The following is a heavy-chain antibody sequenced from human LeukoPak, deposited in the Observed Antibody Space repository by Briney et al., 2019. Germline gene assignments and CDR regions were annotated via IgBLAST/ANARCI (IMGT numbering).Heavy chain of an antibody. CDR3: ARNRIPEYYYDSSGYFGY. Sequence: ASVKVSCKASGYTFTSYGISWVRQAPGQGLEWMGWISAYNGNTNYAQKLQGRVTMTTDTSTSTAYIELRSLRSDDTAVYYCARNRIPEYYYDSSGYFGYWGQGTLVTVSS. D-gene: IGHD3-22*01. J-gene: IGHJ4*02. V-gene: IGHV1-18*01. CDR2: ISAYNGNT. CDR1: GYTFTSYG.